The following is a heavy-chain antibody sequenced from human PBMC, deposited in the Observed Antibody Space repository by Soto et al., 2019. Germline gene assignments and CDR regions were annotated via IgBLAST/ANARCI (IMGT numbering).Heavy chain of an antibody. CDR2: IYPHDSDT. D-gene: IGHD1-20*01. CDR1: GYNFATYW. Sequence: GESLKISCKGSGYNFATYWIGWVRQMPGKGLEWMGIIYPHDSDTRYSPSFQGQVTISADKSISTAYLQWSSLKASDTAIYYCARRLDNTLDFWGQGTLVTVSS. CDR3: ARRLDNTLDF. J-gene: IGHJ4*02. V-gene: IGHV5-51*01.